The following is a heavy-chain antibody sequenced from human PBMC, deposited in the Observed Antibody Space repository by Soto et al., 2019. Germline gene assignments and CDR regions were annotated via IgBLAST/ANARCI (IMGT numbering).Heavy chain of an antibody. CDR1: GGSISSCY. CDR2: IYYSGST. Sequence: SETLSLTCTVSGGSISSCYWSWVRHPPGKGLERIGNIYYSGSTYYNPSLKSRVTISVDTSKNQFSLKLSSVTAADTAVYYCARQNYDFWTGPARNYYYYYGMDVWGQGTTVTVSS. J-gene: IGHJ6*02. D-gene: IGHD3-3*01. V-gene: IGHV4-59*04. CDR3: ARQNYDFWTGPARNYYYYYGMDV.